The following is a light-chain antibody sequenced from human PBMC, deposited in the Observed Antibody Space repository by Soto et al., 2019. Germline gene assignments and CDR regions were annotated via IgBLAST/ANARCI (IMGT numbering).Light chain of an antibody. Sequence: QPVLTQSPSASASLGASVKLTCTLSSGHSTYVIAWHQQQPEKGPRYLMKINSDGSHIKGDGIPDRFSGSSSGAERYLTISRLQSEDEADYYCQIWGTGTQRVFGGGTKVTVL. CDR3: QIWGTGTQRV. V-gene: IGLV4-69*01. CDR1: SGHSTYV. CDR2: INSDGSH. J-gene: IGLJ2*01.